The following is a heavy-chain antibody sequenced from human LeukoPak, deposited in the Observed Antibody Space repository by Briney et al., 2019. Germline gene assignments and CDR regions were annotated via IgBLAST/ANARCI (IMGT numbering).Heavy chain of an antibody. CDR1: GFSLSTSGMR. D-gene: IGHD2-2*01. Sequence: SGPALVKPTQTLTLTCTFSGFSLSTSGMRVSWIRQPPGKALEWLARIDWDDDKFYSTSLKTRLTISKDTSKNQVVLTMTNMDPVDTATYYCARTYCSSTSCNENYFDYWGQGTLVTVSS. CDR3: ARTYCSSTSCNENYFDY. J-gene: IGHJ4*02. V-gene: IGHV2-70*04. CDR2: IDWDDDK.